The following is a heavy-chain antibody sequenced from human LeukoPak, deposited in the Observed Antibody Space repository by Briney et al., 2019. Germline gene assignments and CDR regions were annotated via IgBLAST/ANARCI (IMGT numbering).Heavy chain of an antibody. CDR3: ARDLWYHDSSGFDY. CDR2: IKQDGSEK. CDR1: GFTFSSYW. V-gene: IGHV3-7*01. Sequence: PGGSLRLSCAASGFTFSSYWMSWVRQAPGKGLEWVANIKQDGSEKYYVDSVKGRFTISRDNAKNSLYLQMNSLRAEDTAVYYCARDLWYHDSSGFDYWGQGTLVTVSS. J-gene: IGHJ4*02. D-gene: IGHD3-22*01.